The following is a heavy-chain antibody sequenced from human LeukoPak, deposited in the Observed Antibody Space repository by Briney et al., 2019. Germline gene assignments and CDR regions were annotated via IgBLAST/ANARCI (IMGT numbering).Heavy chain of an antibody. CDR2: ISSDSSYI. D-gene: IGHD3-3*01. CDR3: ARHLPYYDFWSGYSSGAFDI. CDR1: GFNFNTYT. Sequence: GGSLRLSCAASGFNFNTYTMNWVRQAPGKGLEWVSSISSDSSYIYYADAVHGRFTVSRDNAKYSLYLQMNSLRAEDTAVYYCARHLPYYDFWSGYSSGAFDIWGQGTMVTVSS. V-gene: IGHV3-21*01. J-gene: IGHJ3*02.